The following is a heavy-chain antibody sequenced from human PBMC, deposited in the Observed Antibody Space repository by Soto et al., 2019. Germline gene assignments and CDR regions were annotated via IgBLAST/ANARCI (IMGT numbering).Heavy chain of an antibody. CDR2: IWYDGSNK. Sequence: PGGSLRLSCAASGFTFSSYGMHWVRQAPGKGLEWVAVIWYDGSNKYYADSVKGRFTISRDNSKNTLYLQMNSLRAEDTAVYYCARDTGFGELYYYYMDVWGKGTTVTVSS. CDR3: ARDTGFGELYYYYMDV. D-gene: IGHD3-10*01. CDR1: GFTFSSYG. V-gene: IGHV3-33*01. J-gene: IGHJ6*03.